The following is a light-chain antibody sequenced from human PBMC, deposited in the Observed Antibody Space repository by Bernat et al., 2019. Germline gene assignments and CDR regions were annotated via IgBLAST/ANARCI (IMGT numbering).Light chain of an antibody. CDR2: AAS. CDR3: LQHDTYPLT. Sequence: DIRMTQSPSSLSASVGDTVTITCRASQGISSDLNWFQQRPGRAPKLLIYAASSLGSGVPSRFSGSGAGTEFTLTISDLQPEDFATYYCLQHDTYPLTFGGGTKVEI. V-gene: IGKV1-17*02. J-gene: IGKJ4*01. CDR1: QGISSD.